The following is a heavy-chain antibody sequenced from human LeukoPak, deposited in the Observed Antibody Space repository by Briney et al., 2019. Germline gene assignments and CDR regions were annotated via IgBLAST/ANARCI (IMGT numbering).Heavy chain of an antibody. D-gene: IGHD7-27*01. Sequence: ASVKVSCKASEYTFTSYDFNWVRQATGQRPEWMGWMSPNSGDTGYAQKFQDRVTMTRNTSISTAYMELSSLRSDDTAVYYCARGPPNWGYDYWGPGTLVTVSS. V-gene: IGHV1-8*01. CDR1: EYTFTSYD. J-gene: IGHJ4*02. CDR2: MSPNSGDT. CDR3: ARGPPNWGYDY.